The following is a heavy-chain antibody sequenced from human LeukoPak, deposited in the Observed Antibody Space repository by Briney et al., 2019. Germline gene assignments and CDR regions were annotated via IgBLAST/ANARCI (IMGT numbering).Heavy chain of an antibody. CDR1: GGSFSGYY. CDR2: INHSRST. D-gene: IGHD3-10*01. CDR3: ARGRYYGSDY. J-gene: IGHJ4*02. Sequence: SETLSLTCAVYGGSFSGYYWSWIRQPPGKGLEWIGEINHSRSTNYNPSLKSRVTISVDTSKNQFSLKLSSVIAADTAVYYCARGRYYGSDYWGQGTLVTVSS. V-gene: IGHV4-34*01.